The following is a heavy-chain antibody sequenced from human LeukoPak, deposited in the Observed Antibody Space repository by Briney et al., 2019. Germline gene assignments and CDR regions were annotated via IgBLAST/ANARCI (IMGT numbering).Heavy chain of an antibody. J-gene: IGHJ3*02. CDR3: ARDSDTAVWSGAFDI. CDR2: INPNSGGT. V-gene: IGHV1-2*02. D-gene: IGHD5-18*01. Sequence: ASVKVSCKASGYTFTGYYMHWVRQAPGQGLEWMGWINPNSGGTNYAQKFQGRVTMTRDTSISTAYMELSRLRSDDTAVYYCARDSDTAVWSGAFDIWGQGTMVTASS. CDR1: GYTFTGYY.